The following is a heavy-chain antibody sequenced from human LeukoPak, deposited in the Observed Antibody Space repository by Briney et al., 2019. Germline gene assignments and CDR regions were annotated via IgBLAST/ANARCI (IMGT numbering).Heavy chain of an antibody. Sequence: GASVKVSCKASGGTFSSYAISWVRQAPGQGLEWMGGIIPIFGTANYAQKFQGRVTITADESTSTAYMELSSLRPEDTAVYYCARDLVGAPVDIWGQGTMVTVSS. CDR1: GGTFSSYA. V-gene: IGHV1-69*13. CDR2: IIPIFGTA. CDR3: ARDLVGAPVDI. J-gene: IGHJ3*02. D-gene: IGHD1-26*01.